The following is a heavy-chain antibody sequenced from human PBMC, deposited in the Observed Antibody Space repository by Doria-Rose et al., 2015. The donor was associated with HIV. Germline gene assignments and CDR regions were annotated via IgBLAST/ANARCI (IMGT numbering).Heavy chain of an antibody. CDR1: GFTFSTYG. D-gene: IGHD6-13*01. J-gene: IGHJ3*02. Sequence: VQLAESGGGVVQPGRSLRLSCAASGFTFSTYGMHWVRQAPGKGLEWVAVIWYDGSKKYYADSVKGRFTTSRDNSKNTLYLQMSSLRAEDTAVYYCARGYSSSWTNAFDTWGQGTVVTVSS. CDR3: ARGYSSSWTNAFDT. V-gene: IGHV3-33*01. CDR2: IWYDGSKK.